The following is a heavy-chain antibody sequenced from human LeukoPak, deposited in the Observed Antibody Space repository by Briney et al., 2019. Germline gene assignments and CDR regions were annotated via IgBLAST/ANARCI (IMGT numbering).Heavy chain of an antibody. V-gene: IGHV4-61*02. CDR1: GGSISSGSYY. J-gene: IGHJ5*02. D-gene: IGHD5-18*01. CDR3: ARDPVYSYGFDP. CDR2: IYTSGST. Sequence: PSETLSLTCTVSGGSISSGSYYWSWIRQPAGKGLEWIGRIYTSGSTNCNPSLKSRVTISVDTSKNQFSLKLSSVTAADTAVYYCARDPVYSYGFDPWGQGTLVTVSS.